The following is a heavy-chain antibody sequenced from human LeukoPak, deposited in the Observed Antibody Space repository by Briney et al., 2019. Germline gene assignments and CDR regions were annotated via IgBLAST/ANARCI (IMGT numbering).Heavy chain of an antibody. CDR2: ISSSSSYI. Sequence: GGSLRLSCAASGFTFSSYSMNWVRQAPGKGLEWVSSISSSSSYIYYADSVKGRFTISRDNAKSSLYLQMNSLRAEDTAVYYCARDSRDAFDIWGQGTMVTVSS. J-gene: IGHJ3*02. CDR3: ARDSRDAFDI. CDR1: GFTFSSYS. V-gene: IGHV3-21*01.